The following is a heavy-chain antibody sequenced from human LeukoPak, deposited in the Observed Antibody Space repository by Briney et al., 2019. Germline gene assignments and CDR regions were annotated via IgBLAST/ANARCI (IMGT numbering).Heavy chain of an antibody. CDR3: ARDLTSTSNWEFDY. CDR2: INLNTGGA. D-gene: IGHD1-26*01. V-gene: IGHV1-2*04. J-gene: IGHJ4*02. Sequence: ASVKVSCKASGYTFADYFIHLVRQAPGQGLEWMGRINLNTGGAEYAPKFQGWVTMTRDTSISTAYVEVNRLISDDTAVYYCARDLTSTSNWEFDYWGQGTLVIVSS. CDR1: GYTFADYF.